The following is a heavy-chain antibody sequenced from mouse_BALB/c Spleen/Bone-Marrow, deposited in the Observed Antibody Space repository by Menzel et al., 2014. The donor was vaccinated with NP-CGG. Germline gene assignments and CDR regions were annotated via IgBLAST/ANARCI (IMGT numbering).Heavy chain of an antibody. CDR3: ARDINYDIYWYFDV. V-gene: IGHV7-3*02. CDR2: IRNKAKGYTT. D-gene: IGHD2-4*01. CDR1: GFTFTDYY. Sequence: EVKLVESGGGLVQPGGSLRLSCAISGFTFTDYYMSWVRQPPGKALEWSGFIRNKAKGYTTEYSASVKGRFTISRDNSQSILYLQMNTLRAEDSATYYCARDINYDIYWYFDVWGAGTTVTVSS. J-gene: IGHJ1*01.